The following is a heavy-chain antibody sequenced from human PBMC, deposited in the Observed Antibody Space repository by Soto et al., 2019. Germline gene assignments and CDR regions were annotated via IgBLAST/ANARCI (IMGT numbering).Heavy chain of an antibody. CDR1: GFTFDDYA. D-gene: IGHD6-13*01. CDR2: ISWNSGSI. Sequence: EVQLVESGGGLVQPGRSPRLSCAASGFTFDDYAMHWVRQAPGKGLQWVSGISWNSGSIGYADSVKGRFTISRDNAKNSLYLQMNSLRAEDTALYYCAKDQKAAADYYMDVWGKGTTVTVSS. V-gene: IGHV3-9*01. J-gene: IGHJ6*03. CDR3: AKDQKAAADYYMDV.